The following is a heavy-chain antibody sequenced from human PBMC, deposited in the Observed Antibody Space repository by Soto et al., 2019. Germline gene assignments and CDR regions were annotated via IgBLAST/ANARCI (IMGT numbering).Heavy chain of an antibody. CDR3: ARAYYYDSSGYKNFDY. D-gene: IGHD3-22*01. V-gene: IGHV4-34*01. CDR2: INHSGST. J-gene: IGHJ4*02. Sequence: SETLSLTCAVYGGSFSGYYWSWIRQPPGKGLEWIGEINHSGSTNYNPSLKSRVTISVDTSKNQFSLKLSSVTAADTAVYYCARAYYYDSSGYKNFDYWGQGTLVTVYS. CDR1: GGSFSGYY.